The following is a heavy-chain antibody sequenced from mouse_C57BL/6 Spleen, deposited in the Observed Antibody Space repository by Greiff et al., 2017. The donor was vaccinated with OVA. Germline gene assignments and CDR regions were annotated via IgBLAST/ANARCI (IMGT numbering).Heavy chain of an antibody. CDR2: INYDGSST. D-gene: IGHD1-1*01. CDR3: ARGRYYYGSSYWYFDV. CDR1: GFTFSDYY. Sequence: EVKLMESEGGLVQPGSSMKLSCTASGFTFSDYYMAWVRQVPEKGLEWVANINYDGSSTYYLDSLKSRFIISRDNAKNILYLQMSSLKSEDTATYYCARGRYYYGSSYWYFDVWGTGTTVTVSS. J-gene: IGHJ1*03. V-gene: IGHV5-16*01.